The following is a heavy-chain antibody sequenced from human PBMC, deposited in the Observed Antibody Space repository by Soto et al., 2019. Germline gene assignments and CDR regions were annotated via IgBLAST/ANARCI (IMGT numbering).Heavy chain of an antibody. CDR3: TTELHSSWYYYNIVRPHPASYYGMDV. V-gene: IGHV3-15*07. D-gene: IGHD6-13*01. Sequence: GGSLRLSCAASGFTFSNAWMNWVRQAPGKGLEWVGRIKSKTDGGTTDYAAPVKGRFTISRDDSKNTLYLQMNSLKTEDTAVYYCTTELHSSWYYYNIVRPHPASYYGMDVWGQGTTVTVSS. J-gene: IGHJ6*02. CDR1: GFTFSNAW. CDR2: IKSKTDGGTT.